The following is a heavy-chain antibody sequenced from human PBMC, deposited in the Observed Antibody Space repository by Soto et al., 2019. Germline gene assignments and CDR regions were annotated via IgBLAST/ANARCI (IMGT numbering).Heavy chain of an antibody. J-gene: IGHJ6*02. D-gene: IGHD5-12*01. CDR3: ARSEWRPLALGCGMDV. V-gene: IGHV1-69*13. CDR1: RGAFGRYA. Sequence: GASVKVSCEAPRGAFGRYAMSWARQAPGQGLEWMGGITAVYGTTKYAQKYQGRVTITSDASASTAYMERSSLRSEDTPVYYCARSEWRPLALGCGMDVWGQGTRVTVSS. CDR2: ITAVYGTT.